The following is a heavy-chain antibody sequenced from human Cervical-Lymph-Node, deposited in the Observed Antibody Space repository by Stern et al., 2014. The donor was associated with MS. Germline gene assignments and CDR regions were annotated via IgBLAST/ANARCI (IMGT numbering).Heavy chain of an antibody. J-gene: IGHJ2*01. V-gene: IGHV1-46*01. D-gene: IGHD2-15*01. CDR1: GYTFTSYY. CDR3: ARDSPNCSGGSCYPYWYFDL. CDR2: INPSGGST. Sequence: QDQLVQSGAEVKKPGASVKVSCKASGYTFTSYYMHWVRQAPGQGLEWMAIINPSGGSTSYAQKFQGRVTMTRDTSTSTVYMELSSLRSEDTAVYYCARDSPNCSGGSCYPYWYFDLWGRGTLVTVSS.